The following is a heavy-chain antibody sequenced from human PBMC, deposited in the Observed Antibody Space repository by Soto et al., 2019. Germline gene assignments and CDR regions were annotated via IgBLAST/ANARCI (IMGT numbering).Heavy chain of an antibody. CDR2: INYVGRA. J-gene: IGHJ4*02. CDR1: GASISSGGYY. CDR3: ARGPGYGDSTVIFGS. V-gene: IGHV4-30-4*02. Sequence: PSDTLSLTCSVSGASISSGGYYWSWVRQLPGKGLEWIGYINYVGRAYYSPSLRSRVSISLDTSENQFSLRLSSVTAADTAVYYCARGPGYGDSTVIFGSWGPGTLVTVSS. D-gene: IGHD4-17*01.